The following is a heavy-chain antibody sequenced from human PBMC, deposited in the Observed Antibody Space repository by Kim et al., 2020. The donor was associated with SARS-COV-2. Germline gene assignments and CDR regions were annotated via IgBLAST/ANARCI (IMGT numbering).Heavy chain of an antibody. CDR2: INPSGGST. J-gene: IGHJ3*02. CDR3: AREPPPGYCSSTSCYEGAAFDI. V-gene: IGHV1-46*01. CDR1: GYTFTSYY. D-gene: IGHD2-2*01. Sequence: ASVKVSCKASGYTFTSYYMHWVRQAPGQGLEWMGIINPSGGSTSYAQKFQGRVTMTRDTSTSTVYMELSSLRSEDTAVYYCAREPPPGYCSSTSCYEGAAFDIWGQGTMVTVSS.